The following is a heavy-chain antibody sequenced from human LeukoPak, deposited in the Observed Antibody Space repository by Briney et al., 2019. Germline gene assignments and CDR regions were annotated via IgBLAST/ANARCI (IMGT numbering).Heavy chain of an antibody. J-gene: IGHJ4*02. CDR2: INHSGST. V-gene: IGHV4-34*01. CDR3: ARGVGRDY. CDR1: GGSISGYY. Sequence: PSETLSLTCTVSGGSISGYYWSWIRQPPGKGLEWIGEINHSGSTNYSPSLKSRVTISVDTSKNQFSLKLSSVTAADTAVYYCARGVGRDYWGQGTLVTVSS. D-gene: IGHD1-26*01.